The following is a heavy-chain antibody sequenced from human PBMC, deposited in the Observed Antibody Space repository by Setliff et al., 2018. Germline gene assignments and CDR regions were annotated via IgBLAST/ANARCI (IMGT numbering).Heavy chain of an antibody. CDR1: GGPISSGGYY. CDR3: ARDPLTTNRRRTFDI. Sequence: SETLSLTCTVSGGPISSGGYYWSWIRQHPGKGLEWIGYIYHSGSTYYNPSLKSRVTISVDTSKNQFFLKLSSVTAADTAVYYCARDPLTTNRRRTFDIWGQGTMVTVSS. D-gene: IGHD4-17*01. CDR2: IYHSGST. V-gene: IGHV4-31*03. J-gene: IGHJ3*02.